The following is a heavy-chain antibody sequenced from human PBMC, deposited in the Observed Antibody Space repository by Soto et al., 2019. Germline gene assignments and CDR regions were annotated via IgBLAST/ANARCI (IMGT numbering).Heavy chain of an antibody. CDR1: GFTFSSYW. Sequence: EVQLVKSGGGLVQPGGSLRLSCAASGFTFSSYWMSWVRQAPGKGLEWVANIKQDGSEKYYVDSVKGRFTISRDNAKNSLYLQMNSLRAEDTAVYYCARLYYDFWSGYYTGDAFDIWGQGTMVTVSS. CDR2: IKQDGSEK. V-gene: IGHV3-7*03. D-gene: IGHD3-3*01. J-gene: IGHJ3*02. CDR3: ARLYYDFWSGYYTGDAFDI.